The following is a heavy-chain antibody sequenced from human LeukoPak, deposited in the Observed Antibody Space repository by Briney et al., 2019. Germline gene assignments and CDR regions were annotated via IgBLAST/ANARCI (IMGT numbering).Heavy chain of an antibody. Sequence: SETLSLTCTVSGGSIRSTTHYWSWIRQPPGKGLEWMGYIYHSGTTNYNPSLRSRVTMSVDTSKNQFSLKLSSVTAADTAVYYCATMKAVRVNDFWSGYPDYWGQGTLVTVSS. D-gene: IGHD3-3*01. CDR3: ATMKAVRVNDFWSGYPDY. V-gene: IGHV4-61*01. CDR1: GGSIRSTTHY. J-gene: IGHJ4*02. CDR2: IYHSGTT.